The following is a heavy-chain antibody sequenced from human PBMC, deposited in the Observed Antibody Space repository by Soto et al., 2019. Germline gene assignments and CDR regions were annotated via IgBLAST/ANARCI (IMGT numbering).Heavy chain of an antibody. Sequence: ASVKVSCKASGYTFTGYYMHWVRQAPGQGLEWMGWINPNSGGTNYAQMFQGWVTMTRDTSISTAYMELSRLRSDDTAVYYCARDFESRFGAGSRYGMDVWGQGTTVTVSS. J-gene: IGHJ6*02. CDR2: INPNSGGT. CDR1: GYTFTGYY. CDR3: ARDFESRFGAGSRYGMDV. D-gene: IGHD3-10*02. V-gene: IGHV1-2*04.